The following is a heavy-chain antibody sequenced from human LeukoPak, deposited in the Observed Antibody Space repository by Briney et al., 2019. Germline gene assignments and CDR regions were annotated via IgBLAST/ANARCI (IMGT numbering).Heavy chain of an antibody. V-gene: IGHV3-74*01. CDR1: GLSISNYW. CDR3: AASDYFHF. Sequence: PGGSLRLSCVAYGLSISNYWMHWVRLVPGKGLMWVSRIRVDGTNTTYADSVKGRFTVSGDNAKNTLYLQMNSLRAEDTAVYYCAASDYFHFWGQGTLVSVSS. CDR2: IRVDGTNT. J-gene: IGHJ4*02.